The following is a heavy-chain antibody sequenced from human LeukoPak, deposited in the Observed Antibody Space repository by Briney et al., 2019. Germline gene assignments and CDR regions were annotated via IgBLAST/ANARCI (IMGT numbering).Heavy chain of an antibody. J-gene: IGHJ4*02. Sequence: GGSLRLSCAASGFTFRSYAMSWVRQAPGKGLEWVSAISGSGGSTYYADSVKARFTISRDKSKTTLYLQIHSLRAEDTAVYYCAKVRAYGDYGFDYWGQGTLVTVSS. V-gene: IGHV3-23*01. D-gene: IGHD4-17*01. CDR3: AKVRAYGDYGFDY. CDR1: GFTFRSYA. CDR2: ISGSGGST.